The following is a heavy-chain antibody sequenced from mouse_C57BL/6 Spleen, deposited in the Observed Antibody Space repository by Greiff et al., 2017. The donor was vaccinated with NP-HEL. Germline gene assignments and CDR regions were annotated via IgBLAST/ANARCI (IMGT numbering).Heavy chain of an antibody. D-gene: IGHD2-4*01. CDR1: GYTFTSYW. V-gene: IGHV1-61*01. J-gene: IGHJ1*03. CDR3: ARHYDYWWYFDV. Sequence: QVQLQQPGAELVRPGSSVKLSCKASGYTFTSYWMDWVKQRPGQGLEWIGNIYPSDSETHYNQKFKDKATLTVDKSSSTAYMQLSSLTSEDSAVYYCARHYDYWWYFDVWGTGTTVTVSS. CDR2: IYPSDSET.